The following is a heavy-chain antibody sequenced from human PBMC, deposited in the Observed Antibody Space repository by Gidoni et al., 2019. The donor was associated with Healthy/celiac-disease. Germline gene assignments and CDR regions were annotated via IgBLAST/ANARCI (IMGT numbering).Heavy chain of an antibody. J-gene: IGHJ4*02. CDR3: AREQGTYYYDS. CDR2: IYYSGST. D-gene: IGHD3-22*01. Sequence: QVQLQASVPGLVKPSETLSLTCPVSGGSISSYYWSWIRQPPGKGLEWIGYIYYSGSTNYNPSRKSRVTISVDTSKNQFSLKLSSVTAADTAVYYCAREQGTYYYDSWGQGTLVTVSS. CDR1: GGSISSYY. V-gene: IGHV4-59*01.